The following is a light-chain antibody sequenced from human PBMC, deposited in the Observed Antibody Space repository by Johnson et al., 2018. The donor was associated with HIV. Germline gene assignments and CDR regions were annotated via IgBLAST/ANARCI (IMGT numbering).Light chain of an antibody. CDR3: GTWDSSLSAGIKYV. Sequence: QSVLTQPPSVSAAPGQKVTISCSGSSSNIGNNYVSWYQQLPGTAPKLLIYENNKRPSGIPDRFSGSNSGTSATLGITGLQTGAEADYYCGTWDSSLSAGIKYVFGTGTKVTVL. J-gene: IGLJ1*01. CDR2: ENN. V-gene: IGLV1-51*02. CDR1: SSNIGNNY.